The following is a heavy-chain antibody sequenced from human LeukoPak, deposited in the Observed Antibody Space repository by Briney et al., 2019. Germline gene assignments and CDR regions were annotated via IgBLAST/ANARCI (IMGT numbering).Heavy chain of an antibody. CDR2: INSDGGGA. CDR3: ARDVPHNWLDT. J-gene: IGHJ5*02. CDR1: GITFGNNW. Sequence: QPGGSLRLSCAASGITFGNNWMHWVRQGPGKGLVWISRINSDGGGAIYADSVKGRFIVSRDNAKNTLYLQMNSLRAEDTAVYYCARDVPHNWLDTWGQGTLVTVSS. V-gene: IGHV3-74*01.